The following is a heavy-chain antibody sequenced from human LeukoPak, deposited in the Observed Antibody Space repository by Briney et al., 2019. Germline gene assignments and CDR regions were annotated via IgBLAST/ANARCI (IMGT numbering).Heavy chain of an antibody. V-gene: IGHV3-30*02. Sequence: GGSLRPSCAASGFTFSSYGMHWVRQAPGKGLEWVAFIRYDGSNKYYADSVKGRFTISRDNSKNTLYLQMNSLRAEDTAVYYCAPRDWNDGPASHWGQGTPVTVSS. CDR2: IRYDGSNK. CDR3: APRDWNDGPASH. J-gene: IGHJ4*02. CDR1: GFTFSSYG. D-gene: IGHD1-1*01.